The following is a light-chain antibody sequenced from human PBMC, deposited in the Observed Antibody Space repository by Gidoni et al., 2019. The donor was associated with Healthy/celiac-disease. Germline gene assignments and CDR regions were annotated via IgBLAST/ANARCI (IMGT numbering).Light chain of an antibody. CDR2: GAS. V-gene: IGKV3-20*01. CDR1: QSITASY. J-gene: IGKJ4*01. CDR3: QHYGPSPV. Sequence: EVVLTQSPGTLSLSPGERATLSCSASQSITASYLGWYQQRPGQAPRLLMSGASSRASGIPGRFSGSGSGTDFTLTISRLEPEDFAVYFCQHYGPSPVFXGXTKVEIK.